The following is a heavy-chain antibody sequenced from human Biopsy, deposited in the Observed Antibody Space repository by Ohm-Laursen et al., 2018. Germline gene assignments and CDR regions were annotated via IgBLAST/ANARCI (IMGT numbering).Heavy chain of an antibody. CDR3: VGGQRGPPIGVTVPGDAFDL. V-gene: IGHV1-69*13. CDR2: RIQYFNTI. J-gene: IGHJ3*01. Sequence: AASVKVSCKAFGAIFDTYAFGWVRQAPGKGLEWMGGRIQYFNTIYYARNFQDRAVITADRSARTTDMQLSGLRPDDTAVYYCVGGQRGPPIGVTVPGDAFDLWGPGTGVTVSP. CDR1: GAIFDTYA. D-gene: IGHD2/OR15-2a*01.